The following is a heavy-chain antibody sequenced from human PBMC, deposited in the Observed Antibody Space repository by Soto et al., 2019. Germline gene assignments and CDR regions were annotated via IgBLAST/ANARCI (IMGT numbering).Heavy chain of an antibody. V-gene: IGHV3-74*01. CDR1: GFNFSNHW. J-gene: IGHJ5*02. Sequence: PGGSLRLSCAASGFNFSNHWMHWVRQRPAEGLVWVSRITSDGKSKAYAESVKGRFAISRDNAKNTLYLQMNGLTADDTAVYYCARESRDWLLNWFDPWGQGTLVAVSS. CDR3: ARESRDWLLNWFDP. D-gene: IGHD2-21*02. CDR2: ITSDGKSK.